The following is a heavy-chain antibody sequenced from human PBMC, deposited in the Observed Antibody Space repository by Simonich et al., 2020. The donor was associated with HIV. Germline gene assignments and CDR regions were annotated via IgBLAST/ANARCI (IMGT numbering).Heavy chain of an antibody. Sequence: QVQLQQWGAGLLKPSETLSLTCADYGGSFRGYYWSWIRQPPGKGLEWVGEINNSGITNYKSSLNSRATISVDKSKNQFSLKLSSVTAADTAIYYCARRDRELILYFDYWGQGNLVTVSS. D-gene: IGHD3-3*01. CDR1: GGSFRGYY. V-gene: IGHV4-34*01. J-gene: IGHJ4*02. CDR2: INNSGIT. CDR3: ARRDRELILYFDY.